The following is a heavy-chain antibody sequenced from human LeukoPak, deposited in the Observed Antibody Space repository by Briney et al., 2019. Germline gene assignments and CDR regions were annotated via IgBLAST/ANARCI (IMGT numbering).Heavy chain of an antibody. CDR3: ARGIRVGMNRGYYDSSGYLTFDY. CDR2: IYYSGST. J-gene: IGHJ4*02. V-gene: IGHV4-31*03. D-gene: IGHD3-22*01. CDR1: GGSISSGGYY. Sequence: SETLSLTCTVSGGSISSGGYYWSWIRQHPGKGLEWIGYIYYSGSTYYNPSLKSRVTISVDTSKNQFSLKLSSVTAADTAVHYCARGIRVGMNRGYYDSSGYLTFDYWGQGTLVTVSS.